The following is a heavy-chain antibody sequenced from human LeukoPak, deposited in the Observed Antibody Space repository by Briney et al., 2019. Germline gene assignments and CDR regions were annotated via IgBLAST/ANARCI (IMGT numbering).Heavy chain of an antibody. Sequence: ASVKVSCKASGYTFTSYGISWVRQAPGQGLEWMGWISAYNDDTNYAQKLQGRVTMTTDTSTSTAYMELRSLRSDDTAVYYCARDWWGGCPDYCGQGTLVTVSS. CDR1: GYTFTSYG. CDR3: ARDWWGGCPDY. CDR2: ISAYNDDT. V-gene: IGHV1-18*04. D-gene: IGHD2-15*01. J-gene: IGHJ4*02.